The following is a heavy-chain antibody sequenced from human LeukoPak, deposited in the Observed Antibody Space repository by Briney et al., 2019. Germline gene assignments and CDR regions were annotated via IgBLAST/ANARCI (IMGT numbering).Heavy chain of an antibody. D-gene: IGHD3-22*01. J-gene: IGHJ4*02. CDR3: ARDNDYYDSSGYYVPADY. CDR2: INWNGGST. V-gene: IGHV3-20*04. Sequence: GGSLRLSCAASGFTFDDYGMSWVRQAPGKGLEWVAGINWNGGSTGYADSVKGLFTISRDNAKNSLYLLMNSLRAEDTAVYYCARDNDYYDSSGYYVPADYWGQGTLVTVSS. CDR1: GFTFDDYG.